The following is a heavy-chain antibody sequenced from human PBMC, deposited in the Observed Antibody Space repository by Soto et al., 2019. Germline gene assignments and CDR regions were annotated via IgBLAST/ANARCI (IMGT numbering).Heavy chain of an antibody. CDR1: GFTFSSYS. D-gene: IGHD3-3*01. Sequence: TGGSLRLCCAASGFTFSSYSMNWVRQAPGKGLEWVSSISSSSSYIYYADSVKGRFTISRDNAKNSLYLQMNSLRAEDTAVYYCARVRAREHPRVAYYYYGMDVWGQGTTVTVSS. CDR3: ARVRAREHPRVAYYYYGMDV. J-gene: IGHJ6*02. CDR2: ISSSSSYI. V-gene: IGHV3-21*01.